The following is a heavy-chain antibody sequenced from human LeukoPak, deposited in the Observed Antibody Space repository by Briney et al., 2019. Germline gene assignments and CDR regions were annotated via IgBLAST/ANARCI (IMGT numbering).Heavy chain of an antibody. D-gene: IGHD6-19*01. CDR3: ARGGYSSGWYPWFDP. CDR1: GGSVSSGSYY. V-gene: IGHV4-61*01. J-gene: IGHJ5*02. Sequence: SETLSLTCTVSGGSVSSGSYYWSWIRQPPGKGLEWIGYIYYSGSTNYNPSLKSRVTISVDTSKSQFSLKLSSVTAADTAVYYCARGGYSSGWYPWFDPWGQGTLVTVSS. CDR2: IYYSGST.